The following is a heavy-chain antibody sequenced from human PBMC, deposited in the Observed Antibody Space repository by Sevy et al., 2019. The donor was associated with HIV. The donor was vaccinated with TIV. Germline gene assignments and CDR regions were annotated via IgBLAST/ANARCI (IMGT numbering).Heavy chain of an antibody. D-gene: IGHD1-26*01. J-gene: IGHJ4*02. V-gene: IGHV4-59*08. CDR2: IYYNGHI. Sequence: SETLSLTCTVSGGSITSLCWNWIRQPPGKGLEWIANIYYNGHINYNPSLKSRVTLSLDTSKNHFSLRLSSVTAADTAMYYCAGENAWGRGYSWGQGTLVTVSS. CDR1: GGSITSLC. CDR3: AGENAWGRGYS.